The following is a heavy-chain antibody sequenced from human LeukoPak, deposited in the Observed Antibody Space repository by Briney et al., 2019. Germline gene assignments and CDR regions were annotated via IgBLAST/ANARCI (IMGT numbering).Heavy chain of an antibody. V-gene: IGHV1-18*01. D-gene: IGHD3-22*01. J-gene: IGHJ5*02. CDR2: ISAYNGNT. CDR3: AREAGLGSSGYYFGWFDP. Sequence: GASVKVSCKASGYTFTSYGISWVRQAPGQGLEWMGWISAYNGNTNYAQKLQGRVTMTTDTSTSTAYMELRSLRSDDTAVYYCAREAGLGSSGYYFGWFDPWGQGTLVTVSS. CDR1: GYTFTSYG.